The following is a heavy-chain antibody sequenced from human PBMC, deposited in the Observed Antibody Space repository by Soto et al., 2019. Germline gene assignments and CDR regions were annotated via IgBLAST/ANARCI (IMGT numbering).Heavy chain of an antibody. CDR1: GFSLTTSGVG. Sequence: QITLNESGPTVVRPTETLTLTCRFSGFSLTTSGVGVGWIRQSPGKAPEWLALSYWDDDKRYSASLKSRLTITKDTSKTQVVLTVSDLDPTDTATYYCAHRVLRTVFGLVTTTAIYFDVWGQGTPVAVSS. V-gene: IGHV2-5*02. CDR3: AHRVLRTVFGLVTTTAIYFDV. D-gene: IGHD3-3*01. J-gene: IGHJ4*02. CDR2: SYWDDDK.